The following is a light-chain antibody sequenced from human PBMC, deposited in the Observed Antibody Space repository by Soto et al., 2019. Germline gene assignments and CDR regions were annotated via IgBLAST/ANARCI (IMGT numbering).Light chain of an antibody. CDR1: QSVSNY. J-gene: IGKJ5*01. CDR3: QQRDNWPPIT. V-gene: IGKV3-11*01. Sequence: EIVLTQSPATLSLSPGERATLSCRASQSVSNYLAWYQQKPGQAPRLLIYDASNRATGIPARFSGSGSGTDFTLSISNLEPEDFAVYYWQQRDNWPPITFGQGTRIEIK. CDR2: DAS.